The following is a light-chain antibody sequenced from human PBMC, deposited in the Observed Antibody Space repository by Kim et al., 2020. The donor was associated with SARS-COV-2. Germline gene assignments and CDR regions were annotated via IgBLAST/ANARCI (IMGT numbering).Light chain of an antibody. J-gene: IGKJ1*01. Sequence: PPGERATLSCRASQSISSSFLAWYQHKTGQAPRLLIYGASHRATGIPDRFSGSGSGTDFTLTISRLDPEDFAVYYCQQSGNSRWTFGQGTKVDIK. CDR1: QSISSSF. CDR2: GAS. CDR3: QQSGNSRWT. V-gene: IGKV3-20*01.